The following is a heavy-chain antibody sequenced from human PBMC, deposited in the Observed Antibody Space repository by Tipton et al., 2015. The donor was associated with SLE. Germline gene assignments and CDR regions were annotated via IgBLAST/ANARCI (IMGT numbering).Heavy chain of an antibody. CDR1: GYSFTSYW. CDR2: IDPSDSYT. J-gene: IGHJ4*02. Sequence: QLVQSGAEVKQPGESLRISCRGSGYSFTSYWISWVRQMPGKGLEWMGKIDPSDSYTNYSPSFQGHVTISADKSISTAYLQWSSLKASDTAIYYCASEKRYYYDRSGYSQYWGQVTLVTVSS. D-gene: IGHD3-22*01. CDR3: ASEKRYYYDRSGYSQY. V-gene: IGHV5-10-1*01.